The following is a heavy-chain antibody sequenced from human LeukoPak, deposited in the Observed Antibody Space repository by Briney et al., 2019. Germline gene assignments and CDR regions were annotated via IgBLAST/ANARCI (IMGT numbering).Heavy chain of an antibody. CDR2: INWNGGST. D-gene: IGHD5-18*01. CDR3: AREVFDSYGSNWFDP. J-gene: IGHJ5*02. CDR1: GFTFDDHG. Sequence: PGGSLRLSCAASGFTFDDHGMSWVRQAPGKGLEWVSGINWNGGSTGYADSVKGRFTISRDNAKNSLYLQMNSLRAEDTAVYYCAREVFDSYGSNWFDPWGQGTLVTVSS. V-gene: IGHV3-20*04.